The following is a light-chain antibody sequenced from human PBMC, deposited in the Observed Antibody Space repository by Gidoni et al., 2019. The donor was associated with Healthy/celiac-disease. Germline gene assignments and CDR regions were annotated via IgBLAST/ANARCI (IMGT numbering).Light chain of an antibody. CDR2: AAS. V-gene: IGKV1-9*01. CDR3: QQLNSYPLIT. Sequence: DIQLTQSPSFLSASVGDRVTITCRASQGISSYLAWYQQKPGKAPKLLIYAASTLQSGVPSRFSGSGSGTEFTLTISSLQPEDFATYYCQQLNSYPLITFXPGTKVDIK. J-gene: IGKJ3*01. CDR1: QGISSY.